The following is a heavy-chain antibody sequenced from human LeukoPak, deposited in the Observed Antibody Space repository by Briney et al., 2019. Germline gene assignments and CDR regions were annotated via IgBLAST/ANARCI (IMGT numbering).Heavy chain of an antibody. CDR2: MNPNSGNT. CDR3: ARGRARPYYYYYMDV. V-gene: IGHV1-8*03. Sequence: ASVKVSCKASGYTFTSYDINWVRQATGQGLEWMGWMNPNSGNTGYAQKFQGRVTITRNTSISTAYMELSSLRSEATAVYYCARGRARPYYYYYMDVWGKGTTVTVSS. J-gene: IGHJ6*03. CDR1: GYTFTSYD.